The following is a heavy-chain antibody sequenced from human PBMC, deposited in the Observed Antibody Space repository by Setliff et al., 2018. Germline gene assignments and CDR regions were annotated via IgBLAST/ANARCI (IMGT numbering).Heavy chain of an antibody. V-gene: IGHV4-38-2*02. CDR2: ILFSGDT. CDR1: GYSISSGFS. Sequence: SETLSLTCAVSGYSISSGFSWVWIRQSPGKGLEWIGRILFSGDTYYNPSLNSRVTISADTSKNQLSLNLSSVTAADTAVYYCARDNRARHYMDVWGKGTTVTVSS. D-gene: IGHD3-10*01. J-gene: IGHJ6*03. CDR3: ARDNRARHYMDV.